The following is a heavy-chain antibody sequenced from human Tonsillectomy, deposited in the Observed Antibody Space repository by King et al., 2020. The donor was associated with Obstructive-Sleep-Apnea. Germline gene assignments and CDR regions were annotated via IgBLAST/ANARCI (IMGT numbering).Heavy chain of an antibody. Sequence: EVQLVESGGGLVQPGRSLRLSCAVSGFSFDDYAMHWVRQAPGKGLEWVSTISWNTGSRDYADSVKGRFTISRDNAKNSLYLQMNSLRAEDTALYYCAKDIARGGMRYSSGWYGPYYGMDVWGQGTTVTVSS. CDR1: GFSFDDYA. CDR3: AKDIARGGMRYSSGWYGPYYGMDV. CDR2: ISWNTGSR. J-gene: IGHJ6*02. D-gene: IGHD6-19*01. V-gene: IGHV3-9*01.